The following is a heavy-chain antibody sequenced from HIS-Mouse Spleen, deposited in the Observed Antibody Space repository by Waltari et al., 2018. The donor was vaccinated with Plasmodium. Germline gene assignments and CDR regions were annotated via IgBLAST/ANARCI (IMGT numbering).Heavy chain of an antibody. CDR2: IKQDGSEK. CDR3: ASSWYWYFDL. V-gene: IGHV3-7*01. D-gene: IGHD6-13*01. Sequence: EVQLVESGGGVVQPGGSLRLSCACSGFTFGRYWMRWVRQAPGKGLEWVANIKQDGSEKYYVDSVKGRFTISRDNAKNSLYLQMNSLRAEDTAVYYCASSWYWYFDLWGRGTLVTVSS. J-gene: IGHJ2*01. CDR1: GFTFGRYW.